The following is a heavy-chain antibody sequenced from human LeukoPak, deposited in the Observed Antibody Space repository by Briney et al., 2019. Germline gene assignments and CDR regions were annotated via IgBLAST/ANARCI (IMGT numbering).Heavy chain of an antibody. CDR1: GFNLSSYT. CDR2: ISGSGGST. J-gene: IGHJ3*02. CDR3: AKDLRLRTIAVGSECHGAFYI. D-gene: IGHD6-19*01. V-gene: IGHV3-23*01. Sequence: GGSLRLSCGASGFNLSSYTMGRERQAPGKGLEWVSAISGSGGSTYYADSGKGRFTISRDNSKNTLYLQMNSLRAEDTAVYYCAKDLRLRTIAVGSECHGAFYIWGQGTMVTVSS.